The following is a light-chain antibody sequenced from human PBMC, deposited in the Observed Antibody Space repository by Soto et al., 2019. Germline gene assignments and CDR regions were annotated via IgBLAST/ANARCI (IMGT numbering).Light chain of an antibody. CDR1: QSVSSSY. V-gene: IGKV3-20*01. J-gene: IGKJ1*01. CDR3: QQYHNSPPT. CDR2: GAS. Sequence: EIVLTQTPGTLSLSPGERATLSCGASQSVSSSYLAWYQQKPGQAPRPLIYGASSRATGIPDRFSGSGSGTDFTLTISRLEPEDFAVYYCQQYHNSPPTFGQGTKV.